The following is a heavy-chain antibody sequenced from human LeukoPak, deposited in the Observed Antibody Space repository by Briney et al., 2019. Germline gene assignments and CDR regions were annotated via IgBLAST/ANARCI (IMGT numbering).Heavy chain of an antibody. CDR2: ISGSGGST. D-gene: IGHD3-10*01. J-gene: IGHJ4*02. V-gene: IGHV3-23*01. CDR1: GFTFSSYA. Sequence: GGSLRLSCAASGFTFSSYAMSWVRQAPGKGLEWVSAISGSGGSTYYADSVKGRFTISRDNSKNTLYLQMNSLGAEDTAVYYCAKDGSGQLAPRRFVAPDYWGQGTLVTVSS. CDR3: AKDGSGQLAPRRFVAPDY.